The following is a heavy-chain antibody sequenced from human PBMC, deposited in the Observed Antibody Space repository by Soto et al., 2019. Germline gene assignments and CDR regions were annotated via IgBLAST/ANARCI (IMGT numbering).Heavy chain of an antibody. Sequence: ASVKVSCKASGYSFSSYGISGLLEAPGQELEWMGWISAYNGNTNYAQKLQGRVTMTTDTSTSSAYMELRSLRSDDTAVYYCAKDIVVPAAIEFYYYYGMDVWGQGTTVTVSS. D-gene: IGHD2-2*01. V-gene: IGHV1-18*01. J-gene: IGHJ6*02. CDR3: AKDIVVPAAIEFYYYYGMDV. CDR1: GYSFSSYG. CDR2: ISAYNGNT.